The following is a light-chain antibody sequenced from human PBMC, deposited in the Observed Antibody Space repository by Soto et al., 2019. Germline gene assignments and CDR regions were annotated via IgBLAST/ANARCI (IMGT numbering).Light chain of an antibody. CDR1: QSVSSSY. V-gene: IGKV3-20*01. CDR2: GAS. Sequence: EIVLTQSPGTLSLSPGERATLSCRASQSVSSSYLAWYQQKPGQAPRLLIYGASSRATGIPDRFSGSGSGTDFTLTISRLEPEDFAVYYCQQYGSSLWTGGQGTKVDIK. CDR3: QQYGSSLWT. J-gene: IGKJ1*01.